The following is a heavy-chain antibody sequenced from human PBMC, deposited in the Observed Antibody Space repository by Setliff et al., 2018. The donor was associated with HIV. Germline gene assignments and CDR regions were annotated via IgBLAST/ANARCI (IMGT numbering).Heavy chain of an antibody. J-gene: IGHJ4*02. CDR1: GFTFNNFA. V-gene: IGHV3-23*01. D-gene: IGHD3-10*01. CDR3: AKKTAAYTSGSWLHY. Sequence: PGGSLRLSCAASGFTFNNFAMGWVRQAPGKGLEWVSSINGRGADTYYADSVRGRFTISRDNSKNTLFLQMDGLRVEDTAVYYCAKKTAAYTSGSWLHYWGQGTLVTAPQ. CDR2: INGRGADT.